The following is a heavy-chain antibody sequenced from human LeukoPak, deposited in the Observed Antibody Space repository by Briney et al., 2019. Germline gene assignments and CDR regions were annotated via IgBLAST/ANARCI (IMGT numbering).Heavy chain of an antibody. CDR3: ARGKGRSSLDY. J-gene: IGHJ4*02. Sequence: SETLSLTCTVSGGSISSYYWSWIRQPPGKGLEWIGYIYYSGSTNYNPSLKSRVTISVDTSKNQFSLKLSSVTAADTAVYYCARGKGRSSLDYWGQGTLVTVSS. CDR1: GGSISSYY. D-gene: IGHD6-13*01. V-gene: IGHV4-59*01. CDR2: IYYSGST.